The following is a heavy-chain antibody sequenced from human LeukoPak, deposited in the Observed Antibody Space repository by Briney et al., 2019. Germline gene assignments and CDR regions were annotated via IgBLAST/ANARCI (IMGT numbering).Heavy chain of an antibody. CDR3: AKDLNVVVGYFDY. D-gene: IGHD3-22*01. CDR2: IYSSGST. J-gene: IGHJ4*02. Sequence: GGSLRLSCAASGFTVSSNYMSWVRQAPGKGLEWVSVIYSSGSTYYADSVKGRFTISRDNSKNTLYLQMNSLRAEDTAVYYCAKDLNVVVGYFDYWGQGTLVTVSS. V-gene: IGHV3-66*03. CDR1: GFTVSSNY.